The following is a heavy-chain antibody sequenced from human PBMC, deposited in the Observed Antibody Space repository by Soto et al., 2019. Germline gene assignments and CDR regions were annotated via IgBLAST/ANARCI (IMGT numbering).Heavy chain of an antibody. CDR2: IYSGGST. Sequence: GESLKISCAASGFTVSSNYMSWVRQAPGKGLEWVSVIYSGGSTYYADSVKGRFTISRDNSKNTLYLQMNSLRAEDTAVYYCARDKMTTTGESYYYYGMDVWGQGTTVTVSS. CDR1: GFTVSSNY. D-gene: IGHD4-17*01. CDR3: ARDKMTTTGESYYYYGMDV. V-gene: IGHV3-66*01. J-gene: IGHJ6*02.